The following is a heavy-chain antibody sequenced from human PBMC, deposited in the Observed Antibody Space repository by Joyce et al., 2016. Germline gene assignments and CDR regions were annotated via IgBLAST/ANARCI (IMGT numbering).Heavy chain of an antibody. CDR1: GFTFSSYW. Sequence: EVQPVEAGGGLVQPGGSVTLSCAASGFTFSSYWMDWVRQVAGKGLVGGSHINSVVRTTDYADSVKGRFTISRDNAKNTLYLQMKSLRVDDTAIYYCAIMTSPPVRRYDYWGLGTLVTVSS. V-gene: IGHV3-74*01. J-gene: IGHJ4*02. CDR3: AIMTSPPVRRYDY. CDR2: INSVVRTT. D-gene: IGHD2-21*02.